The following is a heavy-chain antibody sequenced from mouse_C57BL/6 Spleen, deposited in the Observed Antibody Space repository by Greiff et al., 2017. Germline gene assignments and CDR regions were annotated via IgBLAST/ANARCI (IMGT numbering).Heavy chain of an antibody. CDR2: IDPSDRYP. Sequence: VQLQQPGAELVMPGASVKLSCKASGYTFTSYWMHWVKQRPGQGLEWIGEIDPSDRYPTSHQQFKGNSTLPVDKFYSTAYMQLSSLTSEDSAVYYCATRRMGAMDYWGQGTSVTVSS. CDR3: ATRRMGAMDY. D-gene: IGHD2-3*01. V-gene: IGHV1-69*01. CDR1: GYTFTSYW. J-gene: IGHJ4*01.